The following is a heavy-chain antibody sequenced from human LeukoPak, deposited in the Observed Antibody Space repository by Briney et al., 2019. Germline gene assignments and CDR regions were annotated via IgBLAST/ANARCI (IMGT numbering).Heavy chain of an antibody. Sequence: GASVKVSCKTSGYTFTRNDINWVRQATGQGLEWMGWMNPNSGNSGYAQKFQGRVTITRDNSISTAYMELNSLTSEDTAVYYCAREPDDYGGSEWGQGTLVTVSS. D-gene: IGHD4-23*01. CDR2: MNPNSGNS. CDR1: GYTFTRND. CDR3: AREPDDYGGSE. J-gene: IGHJ4*02. V-gene: IGHV1-8*03.